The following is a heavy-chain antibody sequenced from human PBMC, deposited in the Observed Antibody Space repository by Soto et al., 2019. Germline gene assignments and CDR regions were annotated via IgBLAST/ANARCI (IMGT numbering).Heavy chain of an antibody. J-gene: IGHJ6*03. CDR3: ARDQYCTVPTCFGDPDI. V-gene: IGHV1-69*08. CDR1: GDTFTTHT. Sequence: QVQLLQSGAEVKKPGSSVKVSCHASGDTFTTHTITCVRQAPGQGLEWVGRIIPLLGLTDYARKFQGRVLMTADKSTSTTYMVLSRLSFEDTALYYFARDQYCTVPTCFGDPDIWGTGTSVTVSS. CDR2: IIPLLGLT. D-gene: IGHD2-8*02.